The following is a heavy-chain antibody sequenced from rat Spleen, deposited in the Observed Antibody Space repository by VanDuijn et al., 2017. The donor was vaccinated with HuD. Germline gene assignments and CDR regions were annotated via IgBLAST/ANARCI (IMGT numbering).Heavy chain of an antibody. D-gene: IGHD1-11*01. J-gene: IGHJ2*01. CDR3: SRGGATRFDY. Sequence: EVQLVESGGGPVEPGRSLKLSCAASGFTFSNFPMAWVRQPPKKGLEWVASISTGGDDTYYRDSVKGRFQISRDDEESTLYLQMNSLRPEDTATDYCSRGGATRFDYWGQGVMVTVSS. V-gene: IGHV5-25*01. CDR2: ISTGGDDT. CDR1: GFTFSNFP.